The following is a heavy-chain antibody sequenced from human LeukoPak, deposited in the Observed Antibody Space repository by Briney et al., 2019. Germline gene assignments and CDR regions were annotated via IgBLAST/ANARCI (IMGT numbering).Heavy chain of an antibody. CDR1: GFTFSSYW. Sequence: PGGSLRLSYAASGFTFSSYWMSWVRQAPGKGLEWVANIKQDGSEKYYVDSVKGRFTISRDNAKNSLYLQMNSLRAEDTAVYYCAGDRSDFYYDSSGYYTHFDYWGQGTLVTVSS. D-gene: IGHD3-22*01. CDR3: AGDRSDFYYDSSGYYTHFDY. J-gene: IGHJ4*02. V-gene: IGHV3-7*01. CDR2: IKQDGSEK.